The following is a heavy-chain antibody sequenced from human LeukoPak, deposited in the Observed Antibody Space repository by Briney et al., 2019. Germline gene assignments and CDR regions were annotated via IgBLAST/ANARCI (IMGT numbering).Heavy chain of an antibody. Sequence: PSETLSLTCTVSSGSINTYDRAWIRQSPGKGLEWIGYIDDSGTTYYNPSLKSRVTISVDTSKEELSLKVNAVTAADTAVYYCASGPWELDYWGQGTLVTVSS. CDR3: ASGPWELDY. D-gene: IGHD1-26*01. V-gene: IGHV4-4*09. J-gene: IGHJ4*02. CDR1: SGSINTYD. CDR2: IDDSGTT.